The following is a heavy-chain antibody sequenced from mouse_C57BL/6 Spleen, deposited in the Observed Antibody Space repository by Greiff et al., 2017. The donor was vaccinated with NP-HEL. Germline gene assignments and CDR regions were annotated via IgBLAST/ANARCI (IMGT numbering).Heavy chain of an antibody. V-gene: IGHV1-74*01. Sequence: QVQLQQPGAELVKPGASVKVSCKASGYTFTSYWMHWVKQRPGQGLEWIGRIHPSDSDTNYNQKFKGKATLTVDKSSSTAYMQLSSLTSEDSAVDYCAYDGYYGVVWYFDVWGTGTTVTVSS. CDR3: AYDGYYGVVWYFDV. CDR2: IHPSDSDT. J-gene: IGHJ1*03. D-gene: IGHD2-3*01. CDR1: GYTFTSYW.